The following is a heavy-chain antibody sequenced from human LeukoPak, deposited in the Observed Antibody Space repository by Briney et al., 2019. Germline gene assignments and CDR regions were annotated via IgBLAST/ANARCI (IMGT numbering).Heavy chain of an antibody. V-gene: IGHV1-46*01. Sequence: ASVKISCKASGYTFTSFYIHWVRQAPGQGLEWMAIINPSGGTTRYAQKFQGRVTMTRDTSTSTVYMELSSLRSEDTAVYYCARVRAAAGMGYYFDYWGQGTLVTVSS. CDR2: INPSGGTT. CDR1: GYTFTSFY. CDR3: ARVRAAAGMGYYFDY. D-gene: IGHD6-13*01. J-gene: IGHJ4*02.